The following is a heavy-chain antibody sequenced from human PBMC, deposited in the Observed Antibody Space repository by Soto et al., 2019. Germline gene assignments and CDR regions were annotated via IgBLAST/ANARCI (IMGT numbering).Heavy chain of an antibody. J-gene: IGHJ6*02. D-gene: IGHD3-22*01. CDR1: GGSFSGYY. Sequence: PSETLSLTCAVYGGSFSGYYWSWIRQPPGKGLEWIGEINHSGSTNYNPSLKSRVTISVDTSKNQFSLKLSSVTAADTAVYYCARRSNYYDSSGYYYARAYYYYGMDVWGQGTTVTVS. CDR3: ARRSNYYDSSGYYYARAYYYYGMDV. CDR2: INHSGST. V-gene: IGHV4-34*01.